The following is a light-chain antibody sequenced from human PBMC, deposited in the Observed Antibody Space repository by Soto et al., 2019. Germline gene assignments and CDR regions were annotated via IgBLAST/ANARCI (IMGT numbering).Light chain of an antibody. CDR1: QSISSY. Sequence: DIQMTQSPSSLSASVVDRVTITCGASQSISSYLNWYQQKPGKAPKLLIYAASSLQTGVPSRFSGSGSGTDFSLTISSLQPEDFSTYYCQQSYSTPRTFAQGTKVDIK. V-gene: IGKV1-39*01. J-gene: IGKJ1*01. CDR2: AAS. CDR3: QQSYSTPRT.